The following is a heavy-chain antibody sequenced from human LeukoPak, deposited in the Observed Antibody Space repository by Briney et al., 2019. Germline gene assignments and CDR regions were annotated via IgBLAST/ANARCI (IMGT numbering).Heavy chain of an antibody. D-gene: IGHD4-17*01. J-gene: IGHJ4*02. V-gene: IGHV3-53*01. Sequence: PGGSLGLSCAASGFNVGSKHMNWVRQAPGKGLEWVSRIYPGGDSYYADSLKGRFIISRDISKNTVFLQMNSLRDEDTAVYHCARLNFGDDYWGQGALVTVSS. CDR3: ARLNFGDDY. CDR2: IYPGGDS. CDR1: GFNVGSKH.